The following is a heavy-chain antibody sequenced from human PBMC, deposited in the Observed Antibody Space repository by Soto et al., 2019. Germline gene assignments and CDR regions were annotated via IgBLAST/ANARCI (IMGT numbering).Heavy chain of an antibody. CDR2: IYYSGST. D-gene: IGHD1-26*01. CDR1: GGSISSSSYY. V-gene: IGHV4-39*01. J-gene: IGHJ5*02. Sequence: SETLSLTCTVSGGSISSSSYYWGWISQPPGMGLEWIGSIYYSGSTYNNPSLKSRVTISVDTSKNQFSLKLSSVTAADTAVYYCARRASGSDFGFDPWGQGTLVTVSS. CDR3: ARRASGSDFGFDP.